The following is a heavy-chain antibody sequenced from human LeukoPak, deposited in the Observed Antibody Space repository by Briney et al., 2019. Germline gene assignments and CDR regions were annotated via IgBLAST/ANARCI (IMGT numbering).Heavy chain of an antibody. D-gene: IGHD4-23*01. CDR1: GYTFTSYG. CDR3: ARAIIYGGNGYYFDY. Sequence: ASVKVSCKASGYTFTSYGISWVRQAPGQGLEWMGWISAYNGNTNYAQKLQGRVTMTTDTSTSTAYMELSSLRSEDTAVYYCARAIIYGGNGYYFDYWGQGTLVTVSS. CDR2: ISAYNGNT. V-gene: IGHV1-18*01. J-gene: IGHJ4*02.